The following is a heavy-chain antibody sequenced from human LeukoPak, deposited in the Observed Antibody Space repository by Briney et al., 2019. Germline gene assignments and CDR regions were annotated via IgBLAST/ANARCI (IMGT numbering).Heavy chain of an antibody. Sequence: GGSLRLSCTASGFTFSSYAMTWFRKAPGKGLEWVSAMGTSGDSPKYADSVKGRFTMSRDSSKNTVYLQMNSLRPEDTAVYYCARDWSADYWGQGTLVTVSS. J-gene: IGHJ4*02. CDR1: GFTFSSYA. CDR3: ARDWSADY. V-gene: IGHV3-23*01. CDR2: MGTSGDSP.